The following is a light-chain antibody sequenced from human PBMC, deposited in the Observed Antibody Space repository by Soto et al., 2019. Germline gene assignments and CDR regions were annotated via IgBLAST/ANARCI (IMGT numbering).Light chain of an antibody. CDR3: QQHYSTPPT. CDR2: WAS. CDR1: QSVLYSANNKNY. V-gene: IGKV4-1*01. J-gene: IGKJ1*01. Sequence: DIVMTQSPDSLAVSLGERATINCKSSQSVLYSANNKNYLAWYQKKPGQPPELLIHWASTRESGVPVRFSGSGSGTDFTLTISSLQAEDVAVYYCQQHYSTPPTFGQGTKVEIK.